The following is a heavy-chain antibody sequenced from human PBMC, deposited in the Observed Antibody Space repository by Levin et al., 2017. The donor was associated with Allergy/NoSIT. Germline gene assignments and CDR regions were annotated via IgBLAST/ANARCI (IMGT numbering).Heavy chain of an antibody. Sequence: SVKVSCKPSGGNFSNFAINWVRQAPGQGLEWMGGVIPIFNTSTSAERFQDRVTISVDQSTSTAYMELTSLRSEDTAVYYCARDRAWAGRTIVAGYYGMDVWGQGTTVTVSS. D-gene: IGHD5-12*01. CDR2: VIPIFNTS. CDR1: GGNFSNFA. J-gene: IGHJ6*02. CDR3: ARDRAWAGRTIVAGYYGMDV. V-gene: IGHV1-69*13.